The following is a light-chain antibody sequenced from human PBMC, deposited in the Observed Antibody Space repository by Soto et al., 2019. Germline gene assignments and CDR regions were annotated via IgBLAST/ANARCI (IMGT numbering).Light chain of an antibody. Sequence: EVVLTQSPGTLSLSPGERATLSCRASQSVSSDYLAWYQQKLGQAPRLLIYGASSRATGIPDRFSGSGSGTEFTLTIRRLEPEDFAVYYCQQGGTFGPGTKVDIK. J-gene: IGKJ3*01. V-gene: IGKV3-20*01. CDR1: QSVSSDY. CDR3: QQGGT. CDR2: GAS.